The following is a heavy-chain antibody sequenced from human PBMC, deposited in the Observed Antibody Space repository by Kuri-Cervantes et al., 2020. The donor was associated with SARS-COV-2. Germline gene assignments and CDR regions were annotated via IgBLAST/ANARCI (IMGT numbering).Heavy chain of an antibody. V-gene: IGHV3-30*02. J-gene: IGHJ3*02. Sequence: GESLKISCAASGFTFSSYGMHWVRQAPGKGLEWVAFIRYDGSNKYYADSVKGRFTISRDNSKNTLYLQMNSLRAEDTAVYYCAKAVRIVGATPVRGGAFDIWGQGTMVTVSS. CDR1: GFTFSSYG. CDR3: AKAVRIVGATPVRGGAFDI. CDR2: IRYDGSNK. D-gene: IGHD1-26*01.